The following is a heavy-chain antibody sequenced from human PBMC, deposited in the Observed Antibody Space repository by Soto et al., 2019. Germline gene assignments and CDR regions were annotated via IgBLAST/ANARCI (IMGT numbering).Heavy chain of an antibody. V-gene: IGHV4-59*01. J-gene: IGHJ4*02. CDR1: GGSISSYY. CDR2: IYYSGST. Sequence: SETLSLTCTVSGGSISSYYWSWIRQPPGKGLEWIGYIYYSGSTNYNPSLKSRVTISVDTSKNQFSLKLSSVTAADTAVYYCASGWGDGYNYVFEYWGQGTLVTVSS. CDR3: ASGWGDGYNYVFEY. D-gene: IGHD5-12*01.